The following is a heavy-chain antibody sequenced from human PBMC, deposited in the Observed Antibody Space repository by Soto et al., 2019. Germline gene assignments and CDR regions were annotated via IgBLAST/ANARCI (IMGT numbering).Heavy chain of an antibody. CDR3: ASSIVGATSNVDY. Sequence: EVQLVESGGGLVQPGGSLRLSCAASGFTFSSYEMNWVRQAPGKGLEWVSYISSSGSTIYYADSVKGRFTISRDNAKNSLYLQMNSLRAEYTAVYYCASSIVGATSNVDYWGQGTLVTVSS. V-gene: IGHV3-48*03. J-gene: IGHJ4*02. CDR1: GFTFSSYE. CDR2: ISSSGSTI. D-gene: IGHD1-26*01.